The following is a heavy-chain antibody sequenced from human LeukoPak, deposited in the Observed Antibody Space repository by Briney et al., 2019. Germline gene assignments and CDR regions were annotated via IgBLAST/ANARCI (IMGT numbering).Heavy chain of an antibody. Sequence: GGSLRLSCAASGFTFSSYNMNWVRQAPGKGLEWVSSITSSSNYIYYADSVKGRFTISRDNAKNSLYLQMNSLRAEDTTVYYCARDCWDYGSGNYCGIDYWGQGNLVTVSS. CDR2: ITSSSNYI. D-gene: IGHD3-10*01. J-gene: IGHJ4*02. V-gene: IGHV3-21*03. CDR3: ARDCWDYGSGNYCGIDY. CDR1: GFTFSSYN.